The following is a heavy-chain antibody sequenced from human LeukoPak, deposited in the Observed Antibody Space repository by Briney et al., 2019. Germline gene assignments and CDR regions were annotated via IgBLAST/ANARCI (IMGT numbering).Heavy chain of an antibody. Sequence: SVKVSCKASGGTFSSYAISWVRQAPGQGLEWMGGIIPIFGTANYAQKFQGRVTITADESTSTAYMELSSLRSEDTAVYYCARTVGGRLQLRSLYYYYGMDVWGQGTTVTVSS. D-gene: IGHD2-2*01. J-gene: IGHJ6*02. CDR3: ARTVGGRLQLRSLYYYYGMDV. V-gene: IGHV1-69*13. CDR1: GGTFSSYA. CDR2: IIPIFGTA.